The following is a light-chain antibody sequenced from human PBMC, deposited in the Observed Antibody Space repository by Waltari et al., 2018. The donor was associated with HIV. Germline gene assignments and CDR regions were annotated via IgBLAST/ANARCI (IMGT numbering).Light chain of an antibody. V-gene: IGKV3-15*01. CDR1: QSVSSN. J-gene: IGKJ1*01. CDR2: STS. CDR3: QHYNNWPWT. Sequence: EIVMTQSPATLSVSPGEGATLSCRASQSVSSNLAWYQQRPGQTPRLLIFSTSTRATGVPARFSGSGSGTEFTLTVSRLESEDLATYYCQHYNNWPWTFGQGTKVEIK.